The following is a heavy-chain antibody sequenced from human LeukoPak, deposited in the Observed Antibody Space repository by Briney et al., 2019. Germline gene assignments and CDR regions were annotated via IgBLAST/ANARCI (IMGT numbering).Heavy chain of an antibody. D-gene: IGHD3-22*01. CDR3: AKRPYYYDSSGYYQDFDS. J-gene: IGHJ4*02. V-gene: IGHV3-23*01. CDR1: GFTFTSHG. Sequence: PGGSLRLSCAASGFTFTSHGMNWVRQAPGKGLEWVSGISGSDGNTFYADSVKGRFTISRDNSKNTLYLQMNSLRAEDTAVYYCAKRPYYYDSSGYYQDFDSWGQGTLVTVSS. CDR2: ISGSDGNT.